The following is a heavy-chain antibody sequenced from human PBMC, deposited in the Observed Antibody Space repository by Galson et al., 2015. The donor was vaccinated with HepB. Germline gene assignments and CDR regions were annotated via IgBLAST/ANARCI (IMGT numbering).Heavy chain of an antibody. V-gene: IGHV3-48*04. D-gene: IGHD1-1*01. J-gene: IGHJ2*01. Sequence: SLRLSCAASGFTFRNYNMNWVRQAPGKGLEWVSYISRSSSTIYYADSVKGRFTISRDNAKNSLYLQMNRLRAEDTAVYYCARDPVTAVRYNFDYWGRGTLVTVSS. CDR1: GFTFRNYN. CDR2: ISRSSSTI. CDR3: ARDPVTAVRYNFDY.